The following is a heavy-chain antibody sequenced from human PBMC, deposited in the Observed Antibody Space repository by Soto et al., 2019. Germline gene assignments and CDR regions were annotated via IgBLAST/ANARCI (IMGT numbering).Heavy chain of an antibody. Sequence: QPGGSLRLSGAASGFTFDDYAMHCVRQAPGKGLEWVSGISWNSGSIGYADSVKGRFTISRDNAKNSLYLQMNSLRAEDTALYYCAKDSKGDYPVDYMDVWGKGTTVTVSS. CDR2: ISWNSGSI. CDR1: GFTFDDYA. V-gene: IGHV3-9*01. J-gene: IGHJ6*03. CDR3: AKDSKGDYPVDYMDV. D-gene: IGHD4-17*01.